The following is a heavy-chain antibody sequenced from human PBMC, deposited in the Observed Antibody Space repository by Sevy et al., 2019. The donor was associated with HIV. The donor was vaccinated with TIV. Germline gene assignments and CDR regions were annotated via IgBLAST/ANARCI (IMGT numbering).Heavy chain of an antibody. CDR2: IIPILGIA. V-gene: IGHV1-69*10. CDR1: GGTFSSYA. J-gene: IGHJ4*02. D-gene: IGHD5-12*01. Sequence: SVKVSCKASGGTFSSYAISWVRQAPGQGLEWMGGIIPILGIANYAQKFQGRVTITADKSTSTAYMELSSLRSEDTAVYYCARIKDSGYDYGPFDYWGQGTLVTVSS. CDR3: ARIKDSGYDYGPFDY.